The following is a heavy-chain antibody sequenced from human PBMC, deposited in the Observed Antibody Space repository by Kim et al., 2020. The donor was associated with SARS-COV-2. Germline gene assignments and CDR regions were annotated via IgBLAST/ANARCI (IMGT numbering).Heavy chain of an antibody. Sequence: SETLSLTCTVSGGSISSSSYYWGWIRQPPGKGLEWIGSIYYSGSTYYNPSLKSRVTISVDTSKNQFSLKLSSVTAADTAVYYCARLSSFMITFGGVIVPSSYYFAYWGQGTLVTVSS. V-gene: IGHV4-39*01. D-gene: IGHD3-16*02. CDR1: GGSISSSSYY. CDR2: IYYSGST. J-gene: IGHJ4*02. CDR3: ARLSSFMITFGGVIVPSSYYFAY.